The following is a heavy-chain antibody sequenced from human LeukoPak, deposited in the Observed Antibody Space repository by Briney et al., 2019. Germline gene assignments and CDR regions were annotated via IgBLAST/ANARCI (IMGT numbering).Heavy chain of an antibody. CDR2: IYHSGKN. CDR3: ARQRRGRGAFDI. Sequence: PSETLSLTCSVSGYSISSGYYWGWIRQPPGKGLEWIGSIYHSGKNYYNPSLKSRVTVSIDTSKNQFSLKLTSVTAADTAMYYCARQRRGRGAFDIWGQGTMVTVSS. CDR1: GYSISSGYY. J-gene: IGHJ3*02. D-gene: IGHD3-10*01. V-gene: IGHV4-38-2*02.